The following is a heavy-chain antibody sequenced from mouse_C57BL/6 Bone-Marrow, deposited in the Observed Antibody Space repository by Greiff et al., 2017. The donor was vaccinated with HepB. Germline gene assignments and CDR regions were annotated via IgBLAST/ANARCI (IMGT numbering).Heavy chain of an antibody. D-gene: IGHD2-1*01. V-gene: IGHV1-81*01. CDR2: IYPRSGNT. CDR1: GYTFTSYG. J-gene: IGHJ3*01. Sequence: VQLQQSGAELARPGASVKLSCKASGYTFTSYGISWVKQSTGQGLEWTGEIYPRSGNTYYNEKFKGKATLTADKSSSTAYMELRSLTSEDSAVYFCAGRLYLAWFAYWGQGTLVTVSA. CDR3: AGRLYLAWFAY.